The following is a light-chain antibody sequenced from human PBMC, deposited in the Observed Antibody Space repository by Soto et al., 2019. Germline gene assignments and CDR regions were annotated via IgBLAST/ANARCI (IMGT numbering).Light chain of an antibody. CDR3: QSYDSSLSGWGV. J-gene: IGLJ3*02. V-gene: IGLV1-40*01. CDR2: GNS. Sequence: QSVLTQPPSVSGAPGQRVTISCTGSSSNIGAGYDVHWYQQLPGTAPKLLIYGNSNRPSGVPDRFSGSKSGTSASLAITGLQAEDEADYSCQSYDSSLSGWGVFGGGTKVTVL. CDR1: SSNIGAGYD.